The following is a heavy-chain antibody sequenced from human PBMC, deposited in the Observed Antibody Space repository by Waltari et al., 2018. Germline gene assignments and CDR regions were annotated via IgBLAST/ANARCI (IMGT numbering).Heavy chain of an antibody. V-gene: IGHV4-34*01. CDR1: GWSFSGYY. D-gene: IGHD6-19*01. CDR2: INHSGST. CDR3: ARLASYSSGGDY. Sequence: QVQLQQWGAGLLKPSETLSLTCAVYGWSFSGYYWSWIRQPPGKGLEWIGEINHSGSTNYNPSLKSRVTISVDTSKNQFSLKLSSVTAADTAVYYCARLASYSSGGDYWGQGSLVTVSS. J-gene: IGHJ4*02.